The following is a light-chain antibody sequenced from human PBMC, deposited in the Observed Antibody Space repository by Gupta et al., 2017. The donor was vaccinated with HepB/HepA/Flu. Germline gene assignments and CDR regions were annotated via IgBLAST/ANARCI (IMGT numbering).Light chain of an antibody. CDR2: HAS. CDR1: QAIGND. Sequence: AIQMTQSPSSLSASIGDRVTITCRASQAIGNDLGWYQQKPGKPPKLLIYHASNLHSGVPSRFSGSGSGTDFTLTISSLQPEDFATYYCRQDDNYPRTFGQGTKLEIK. J-gene: IGKJ2*02. V-gene: IGKV1-6*01. CDR3: RQDDNYPRT.